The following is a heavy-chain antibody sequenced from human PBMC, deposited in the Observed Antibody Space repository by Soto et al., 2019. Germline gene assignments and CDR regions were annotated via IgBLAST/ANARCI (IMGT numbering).Heavy chain of an antibody. CDR1: GGTFSSYA. D-gene: IGHD3-10*01. CDR3: ARDRTMVRGVSRYYYYYGMDV. Sequence: QVLLVQSGAEVKKPGSSVKVSCKASGGTFSSYAISWVRQAPGQGLEWMGGIIPIFGTANYAQKFQGRVTITADESTSTAYMELSSLRSEDTAVYYCARDRTMVRGVSRYYYYYGMDVWGQGTTVTVSS. J-gene: IGHJ6*02. CDR2: IIPIFGTA. V-gene: IGHV1-69*01.